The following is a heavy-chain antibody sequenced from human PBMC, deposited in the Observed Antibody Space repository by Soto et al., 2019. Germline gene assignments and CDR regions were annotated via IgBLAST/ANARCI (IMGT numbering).Heavy chain of an antibody. CDR1: GGSISSSTYY. Sequence: QLQLQESGPGLVKPSETLSLTCTVSGGSISSSTYYWGWIRQPPGKGLEWIGNIYYSGLTYYNPSLKSRVTISVDTSKNQFSLKLSSVTAADTAVYYCATEKLGGKLRANDYWGQGTLVTVSS. CDR2: IYYSGLT. V-gene: IGHV4-39*01. J-gene: IGHJ4*02. CDR3: ATEKLGGKLRANDY. D-gene: IGHD3-3*01.